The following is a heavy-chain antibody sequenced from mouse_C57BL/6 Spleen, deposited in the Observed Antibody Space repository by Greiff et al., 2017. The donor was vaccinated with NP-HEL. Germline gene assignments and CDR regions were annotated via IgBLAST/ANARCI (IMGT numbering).Heavy chain of an antibody. D-gene: IGHD1-1*01. J-gene: IGHJ3*01. CDR2: INPSSGYT. CDR3: ARGDYYGSSGY. V-gene: IGHV1-7*01. Sequence: QVQLQQSGAELAKPGASVKLSCKASGYTFTSYWMHWVKQRPGQGLEWIGYINPSSGYTKYNQKFKDKATLTAAKSSSTAYRQLSSLTYEDSAVYYCARGDYYGSSGYWGQGTLVTVSS. CDR1: GYTFTSYW.